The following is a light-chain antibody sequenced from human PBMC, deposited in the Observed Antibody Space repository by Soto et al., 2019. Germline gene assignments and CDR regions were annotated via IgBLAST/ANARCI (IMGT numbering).Light chain of an antibody. CDR2: WAS. CDR1: QIFLYSSNNRNY. J-gene: IGKJ4*01. CDR3: QQYYNTPFT. Sequence: IVMTQCPDSLAVSVGERVTINCKSSQIFLYSSNNRNYLAWFQQKPGQPPKLLIYWASTRESGVPDRFSGSGSGTDFTLTISGLQAEDVAVYYCQQYYNTPFTFGGGTKVDIK. V-gene: IGKV4-1*01.